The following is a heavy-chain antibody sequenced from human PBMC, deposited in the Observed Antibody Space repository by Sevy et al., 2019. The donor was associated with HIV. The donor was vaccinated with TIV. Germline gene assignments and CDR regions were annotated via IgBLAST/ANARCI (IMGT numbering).Heavy chain of an antibody. CDR1: GFTFSSYA. V-gene: IGHV3-23*01. CDR3: AKEGDSSGWYGGAYYFDY. CDR2: ISGSGGST. D-gene: IGHD6-19*01. Sequence: GGSLRLSCAASGFTFSSYAMSWVRQAPGKGLEWVSAISGSGGSTYYADSVKGRFNISRDNSKNTLYLQMNSLRAEDTAVYYCAKEGDSSGWYGGAYYFDYWGQGTLVTVSS. J-gene: IGHJ4*02.